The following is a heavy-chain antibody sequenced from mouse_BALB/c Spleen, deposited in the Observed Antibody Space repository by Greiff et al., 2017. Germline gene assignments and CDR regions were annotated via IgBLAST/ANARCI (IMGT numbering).Heavy chain of an antibody. Sequence: EVQLQQSGAELVKPGASVKLSCTASGFNIKDTYMHWVKQRPEQGLEWIGRIDPANGNTKYDPKFQGKATITADTSSNTAYLQLSSLTSEDTAVYDCAVYDDHEGDAMDYWGQGTSGTVSS. CDR1: GFNIKDTY. V-gene: IGHV14-3*02. D-gene: IGHD2-4*01. J-gene: IGHJ4*01. CDR2: IDPANGNT. CDR3: AVYDDHEGDAMDY.